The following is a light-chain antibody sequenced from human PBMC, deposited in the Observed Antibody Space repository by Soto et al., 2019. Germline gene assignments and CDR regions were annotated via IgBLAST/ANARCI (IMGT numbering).Light chain of an antibody. Sequence: VVMTQSPATLSVSPGERATFSCRASQSVSSNLAWYQQNPGQAPRLLIYGASTRATGIPARFSGSGSGTELTLTIISLQSEDFAVYYCQQYNNWPPWTFGQGTKVEIK. CDR1: QSVSSN. CDR3: QQYNNWPPWT. J-gene: IGKJ1*01. CDR2: GAS. V-gene: IGKV3-15*01.